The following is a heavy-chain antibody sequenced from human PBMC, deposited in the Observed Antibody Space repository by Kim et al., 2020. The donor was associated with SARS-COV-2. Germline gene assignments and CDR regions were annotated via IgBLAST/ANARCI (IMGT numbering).Heavy chain of an antibody. CDR2: INPNSGAT. CDR3: AGPLEGRGRYGLDAFDI. J-gene: IGHJ3*02. CDR1: GYTFTDYY. D-gene: IGHD1-26*01. Sequence: ASVKVSCKASGYTFTDYYMHWVRQAPGQGLEWMGWINPNSGATNYAQKFQGRVTMSRDTSISTAYMELSSLRSDDTAVYYCAGPLEGRGRYGLDAFDIWGQGAMVSVSS. V-gene: IGHV1-2*02.